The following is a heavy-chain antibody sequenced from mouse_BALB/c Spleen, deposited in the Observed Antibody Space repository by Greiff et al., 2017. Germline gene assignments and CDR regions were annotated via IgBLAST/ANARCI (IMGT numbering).Heavy chain of an antibody. Sequence: QVQLQQPGAELVRPGASVKLSCKASGYTFTSYWINWVKQRPGQGLEWIGNIYPSDSYTNYNQKFKDKATLTVDKSSSTAYMQLSSPTSEDSAVYYCTGGFAYWGQGTLVTVSA. V-gene: IGHV1-69*02. J-gene: IGHJ3*01. CDR1: GYTFTSYW. CDR2: IYPSDSYT. CDR3: TGGFAY.